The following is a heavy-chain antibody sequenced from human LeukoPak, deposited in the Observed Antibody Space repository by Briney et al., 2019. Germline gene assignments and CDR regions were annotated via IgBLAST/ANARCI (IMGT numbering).Heavy chain of an antibody. V-gene: IGHV4-34*01. CDR1: GGSFSGYY. Sequence: SETLSLTCAVYGGSFSGYYWSWIRQPPGKGLEWIGEINHSGSTNYNPSLKSRVTISVDTSKNQFSLKLSSVTAAETAVYCCARPGPYYGISFDYWGQGTLVTVSS. CDR2: INHSGST. J-gene: IGHJ4*02. D-gene: IGHD4-17*01. CDR3: ARPGPYYGISFDY.